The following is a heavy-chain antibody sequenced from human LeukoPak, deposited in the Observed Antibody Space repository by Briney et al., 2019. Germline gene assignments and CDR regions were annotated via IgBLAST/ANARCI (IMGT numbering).Heavy chain of an antibody. V-gene: IGHV1-8*01. CDR2: MNHNSGNT. J-gene: IGHJ5*02. Sequence: GASVTVSCKASGYTFTSYDINWVRQATGQGLEWMGWMNHNSGNTGYAQKFQGRVTMTRNTSISTAYMELSSLRYEDTAVYYCARDQDSVVVVAALRQREMGGFDPWGQGTLVTVSS. CDR1: GYTFTSYD. D-gene: IGHD2-15*01. CDR3: ARDQDSVVVVAALRQREMGGFDP.